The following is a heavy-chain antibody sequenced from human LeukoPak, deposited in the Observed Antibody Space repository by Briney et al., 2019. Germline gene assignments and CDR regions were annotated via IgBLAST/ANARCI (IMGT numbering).Heavy chain of an antibody. V-gene: IGHV3-43D*03. Sequence: GGSLRLSCAASGFTFDDYAMHWVRQAPGKGLEWVSLISWDGGSTYYADSVKGRFTISRDNSKNSLYLQMNSLRAEDTDLYYCAKDATYYYDSSGYYPDYWGQGTLVTVSS. D-gene: IGHD3-22*01. CDR3: AKDATYYYDSSGYYPDY. CDR2: ISWDGGST. CDR1: GFTFDDYA. J-gene: IGHJ4*02.